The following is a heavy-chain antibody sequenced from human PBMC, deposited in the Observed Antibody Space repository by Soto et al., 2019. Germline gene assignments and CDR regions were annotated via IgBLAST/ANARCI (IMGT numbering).Heavy chain of an antibody. CDR2: ISGSGDVT. Sequence: EVQLLESGGGLAQPGGSLRLSCAASGFTFSSYDLSWVRQAPGKGLEWASLISGSGDVTTYADSVKGRFTISRDNSKNTLYLQMNSLRAEDTAVYYCAPTGFDYWGQGTLVTVSS. CDR1: GFTFSSYD. CDR3: APTGFDY. J-gene: IGHJ4*02. D-gene: IGHD1-1*01. V-gene: IGHV3-23*01.